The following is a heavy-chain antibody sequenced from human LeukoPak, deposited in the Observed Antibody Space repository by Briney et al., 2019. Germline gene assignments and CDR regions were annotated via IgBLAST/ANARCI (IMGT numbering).Heavy chain of an antibody. CDR2: ISYDGSNK. D-gene: IGHD6-6*01. Sequence: GGSLRLSCAASGFTFSSYAMHWVRQAPGRGLEWVAVISYDGSNKYYADSVKGRFTISRDNSKNTLYLQMNSLRAEDTAVYYCARDRQQLVLGYFAYWGQGTLVTVSS. CDR1: GFTFSSYA. V-gene: IGHV3-30*04. J-gene: IGHJ4*02. CDR3: ARDRQQLVLGYFAY.